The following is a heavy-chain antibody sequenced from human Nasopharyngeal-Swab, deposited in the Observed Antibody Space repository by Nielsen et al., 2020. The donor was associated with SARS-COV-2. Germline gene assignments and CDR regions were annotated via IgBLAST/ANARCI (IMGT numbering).Heavy chain of an antibody. CDR1: GFTFSNYD. CDR2: IWYDGTNR. Sequence: GGSLRLSCTASGFTFSNYDIHWLRQAPGKGLEWVAVIWYDGTNRYYADSVKDRFTISRDNSKNTLDLQMNSLKAVDTAIYYCVRALGEGGDYWGQGTPVTVSS. V-gene: IGHV3-33*01. CDR3: VRALGEGGDY. D-gene: IGHD3-10*01. J-gene: IGHJ4*02.